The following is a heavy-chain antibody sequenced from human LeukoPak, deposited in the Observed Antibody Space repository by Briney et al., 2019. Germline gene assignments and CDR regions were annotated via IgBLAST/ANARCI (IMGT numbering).Heavy chain of an antibody. CDR3: AREGLMNYGLYYYYYGMDV. CDR2: INSGGSST. D-gene: IGHD3-10*01. V-gene: IGHV3-74*01. Sequence: GGSLRLSCAASGFTFSSYWMHWVRQAPGKGLVWVSRINSGGSSTSYADSVKGRFTISRDNAKNTLYLQMNSLRAEDTAVYYCAREGLMNYGLYYYYYGMDVWGQGTTVTVSS. J-gene: IGHJ6*02. CDR1: GFTFSSYW.